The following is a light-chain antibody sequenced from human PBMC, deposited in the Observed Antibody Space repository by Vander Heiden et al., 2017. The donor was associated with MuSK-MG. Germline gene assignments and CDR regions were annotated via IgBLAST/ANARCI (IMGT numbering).Light chain of an antibody. V-gene: IGLV1-40*01. J-gene: IGLJ1*01. CDR1: SSNIGAGYD. CDR3: QSFDSSLSGYV. Sequence: QSVLTQPHSVSAAPAQRGTISCTGSSSNIGAGYDVHWYQQPPGSAPKLVIFGNRNRPSAVPDRFSGSKAGTPASLAITGLQAEDEADYYCQSFDSSLSGYVFGSGTKVTVL. CDR2: GNR.